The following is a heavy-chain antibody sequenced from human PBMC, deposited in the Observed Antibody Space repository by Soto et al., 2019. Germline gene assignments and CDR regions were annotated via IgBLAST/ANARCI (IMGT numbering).Heavy chain of an antibody. V-gene: IGHV4-59*08. CDR2: IYSNGNT. CDR1: GGSISSYY. Sequence: SETLPLTCTVSGGSISSYYWSWIRQPPGKGLEWIGYIYSNGNTNYNPSLKSRVTISVDTSKNQFSLKLSSVTAADTAVYYCARLQGYYYYMDVWGKGTTVTVSS. CDR3: ARLQGYYYYMDV. D-gene: IGHD4-4*01. J-gene: IGHJ6*03.